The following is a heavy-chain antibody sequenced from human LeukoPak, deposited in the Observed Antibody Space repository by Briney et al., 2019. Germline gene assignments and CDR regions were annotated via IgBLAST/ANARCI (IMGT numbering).Heavy chain of an antibody. V-gene: IGHV1-8*01. J-gene: IGHJ3*02. CDR1: GYTFTSYD. D-gene: IGHD4-17*01. Sequence: ASVKISCKXSGYTFTSYDINWVRQATRQGLEWMGRMNPNSGNTGYAQKFQGRVTMTRSTSISTAYVELSSLRSEDTAVYYCATASTVTTERGSVVRAFDIWGQGTMVTVSS. CDR2: MNPNSGNT. CDR3: ATASTVTTERGSVVRAFDI.